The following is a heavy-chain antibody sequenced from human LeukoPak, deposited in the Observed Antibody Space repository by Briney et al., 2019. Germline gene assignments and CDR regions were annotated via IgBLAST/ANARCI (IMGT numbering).Heavy chain of an antibody. CDR3: ARQDPPFDP. CDR1: GGSISSSSYY. J-gene: IGHJ5*02. V-gene: IGHV4-39*01. CDR2: IYYSGST. Sequence: SETLSLTCTVSGGSISSSSYYWGWIRQPPGKGLEWIESIYYSGSTYYNPPLKSRVTISVDTSKNQFSLKLSSVTAADTAVYYCARQDPPFDPWGQGTLVTVSS.